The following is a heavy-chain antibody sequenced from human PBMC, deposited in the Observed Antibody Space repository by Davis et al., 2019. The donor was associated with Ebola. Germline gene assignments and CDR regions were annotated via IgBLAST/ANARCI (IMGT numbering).Heavy chain of an antibody. CDR3: AGQDRALGY. CDR1: GGYISGYY. CDR2: LYHGGGT. V-gene: IGHV4-59*01. Sequence: MPSETLSLTCTVSGGYISGYYWSWIRQPPGKGLEWIGKLYHGGGTNYSPSLKSRLTIPVDTSKNQFSLELSSVTAADTAVYYCAGQDRALGYWGQGTLVTVSS. D-gene: IGHD3-22*01. J-gene: IGHJ4*02.